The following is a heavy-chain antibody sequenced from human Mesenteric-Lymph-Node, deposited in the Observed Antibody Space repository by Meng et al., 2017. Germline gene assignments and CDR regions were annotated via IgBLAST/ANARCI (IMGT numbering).Heavy chain of an antibody. CDR1: GYTFNSYD. CDR2: MNPNSGNT. J-gene: IGHJ4*02. D-gene: IGHD2-15*01. V-gene: IGHV1-8*03. Sequence: ASVKVSCKASGYTFNSYDINWVRQATGQGLEWMGWMNPNSGNTGYAQKFQGRVTISRNTSVSTAYMELSSLRSEDTAVYYCARGTKGYCSGGSCPYFDSWGQGTLVTSPQ. CDR3: ARGTKGYCSGGSCPYFDS.